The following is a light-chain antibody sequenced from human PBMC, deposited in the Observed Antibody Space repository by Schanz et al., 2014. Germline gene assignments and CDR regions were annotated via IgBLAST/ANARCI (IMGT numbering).Light chain of an antibody. V-gene: IGLV1-51*01. CDR2: DDN. CDR1: DSNVGDND. J-gene: IGLJ3*02. Sequence: QSVLTQPPSVSAAPGQKVTISCSGGDSNVGDNDVSWYQQFPGTAPKLLIYDDNKRPSGIPDRFSVSKSGTSATLDITGLQTDDEADYYCGTWDSSLSVWVFGGGTKLTVL. CDR3: GTWDSSLSVWV.